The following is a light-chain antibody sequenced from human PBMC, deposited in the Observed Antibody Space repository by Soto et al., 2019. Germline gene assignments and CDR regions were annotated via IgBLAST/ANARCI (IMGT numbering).Light chain of an antibody. J-gene: IGKJ3*01. Sequence: DIQMTQSPSSLSASVGDTVTITCRASQTINSYLNWYQQKPGQAPKLLIYVASSLQSGVPSRFSGRGSGTDFPLTISRLEPEDFSTYYCQQSYNIPLTFGPGTKVDFK. CDR2: VAS. CDR1: QTINSY. CDR3: QQSYNIPLT. V-gene: IGKV1-39*01.